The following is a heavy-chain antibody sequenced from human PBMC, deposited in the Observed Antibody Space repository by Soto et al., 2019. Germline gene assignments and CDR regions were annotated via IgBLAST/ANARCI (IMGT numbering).Heavy chain of an antibody. Sequence: GGSLRLSCAASGFTFDDYAMHWVRQAPGKGLEWVSGISWNSGSIGYADSVKGRFTISRDNAKNSLYLQMNSLRAEDTALYYCAKDHKIYGDAGHYYYMDVWGKGTTVTVSS. CDR1: GFTFDDYA. CDR3: AKDHKIYGDAGHYYYMDV. V-gene: IGHV3-9*01. J-gene: IGHJ6*03. CDR2: ISWNSGSI. D-gene: IGHD4-17*01.